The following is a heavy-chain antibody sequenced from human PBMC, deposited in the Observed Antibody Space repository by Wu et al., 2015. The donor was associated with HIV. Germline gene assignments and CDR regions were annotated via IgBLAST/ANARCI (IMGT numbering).Heavy chain of an antibody. CDR2: MNPKSGHT. V-gene: IGHV1-8*01. CDR1: GYTFVSYD. J-gene: IGHJ5*02. D-gene: IGHD3-16*01. CDR3: ARGPSTRADEVGGYWFDP. Sequence: QVALVQSGAEVKKPGASVKVSCKAFGYTFVSYDIHWVRQAPGQGLEWMGWMNPKSGHTGYSQKFQGRITMTRDNSISTAYMELSRLRSADTAVFYCARGPSTRADEVGGYWFDPWGQGTLVSVSS.